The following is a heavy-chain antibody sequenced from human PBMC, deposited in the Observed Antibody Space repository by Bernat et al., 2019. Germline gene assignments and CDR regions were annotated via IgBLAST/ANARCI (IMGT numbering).Heavy chain of an antibody. Sequence: QVQLVQSGAEVKKPGSSVKVSCKASGGTFSSYTISWVRQAPGQGLEWMGRIIPILGIANYAQKFQGRVTHTADKSTSTAYMELSSLRSEDTAVDYCARVVDGNSPRWFDPWGQGTLVTVSS. CDR2: IIPILGIA. D-gene: IGHD2-15*01. CDR3: ARVVDGNSPRWFDP. J-gene: IGHJ5*02. V-gene: IGHV1-69*02. CDR1: GGTFSSYT.